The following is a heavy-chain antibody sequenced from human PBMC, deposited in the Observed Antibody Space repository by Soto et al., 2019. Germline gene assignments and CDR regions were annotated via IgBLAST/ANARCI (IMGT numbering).Heavy chain of an antibody. CDR1: GDSISTFY. CDR2: IYYTGST. Sequence: SETLSLTCTVSGDSISTFYWSWIRQPPGKGLEWIGYIYYTGSTNYNPSLKSRVTMSVDTSKKQFSLKLTSVTAADTAVYYCARQRGNYFDYWGQGTLVTVSS. D-gene: IGHD3-10*01. CDR3: ARQRGNYFDY. J-gene: IGHJ4*02. V-gene: IGHV4-59*01.